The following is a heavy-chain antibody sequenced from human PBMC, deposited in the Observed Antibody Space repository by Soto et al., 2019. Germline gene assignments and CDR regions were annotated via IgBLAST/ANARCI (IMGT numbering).Heavy chain of an antibody. D-gene: IGHD6-13*01. J-gene: IGHJ5*02. V-gene: IGHV3-7*03. CDR1: GFTFSSYW. CDR3: AREGGQQRYSDFDP. CDR2: IKQDGSEK. Sequence: GGSLRLSCAASGFTFSSYWMSWVRQAPGKGLEWVANIKQDGSEKYYVDSVKGRFTISRDNAKNSLYLQMNSLRAEDTAVYYCAREGGQQRYSDFDPWGQGTLVTVSS.